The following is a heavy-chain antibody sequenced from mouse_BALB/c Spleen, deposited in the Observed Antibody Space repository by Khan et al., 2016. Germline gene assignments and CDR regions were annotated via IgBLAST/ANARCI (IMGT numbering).Heavy chain of an antibody. D-gene: IGHD1-2*01. Sequence: EVKLLESGGGLVQPGGSLKLSCAASGFDFSRYWMSWVRQAPGKGLEWIGEINPDSSTINYKPSLKDKFIISRDNAKNTLYLQMSKVRSEDTALYYCARPLYYGYQAYWGQGTLVTVSA. CDR2: INPDSSTI. J-gene: IGHJ3*01. CDR3: ARPLYYGYQAY. CDR1: GFDFSRYW. V-gene: IGHV4-1*02.